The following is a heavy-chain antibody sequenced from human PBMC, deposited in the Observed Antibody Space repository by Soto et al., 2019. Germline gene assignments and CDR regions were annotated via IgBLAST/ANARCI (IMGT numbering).Heavy chain of an antibody. D-gene: IGHD3-10*01. Sequence: EVQLVESGGGLVQPGRSLRLSCAASGFTFDDYAMHWVRQAPGKGLEWVSGISWNSGSIGYADSVKGRFTISRDNAKNARDLQMNSLRAEDKALDDCAKADGGDYHYYYMDVWGKGTTVTVS. CDR3: AKADGGDYHYYYMDV. J-gene: IGHJ6*03. V-gene: IGHV3-9*01. CDR2: ISWNSGSI. CDR1: GFTFDDYA.